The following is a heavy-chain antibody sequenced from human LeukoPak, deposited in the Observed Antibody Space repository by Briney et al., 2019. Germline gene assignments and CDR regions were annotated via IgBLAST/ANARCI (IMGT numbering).Heavy chain of an antibody. Sequence: GGSLRLSCAASGFTFSSYWMHWVRQAPGKGLEWVANIKQDGSEKNYVASVKGRFTISRDNAKNSLYLQMNSLRAEDTAVYYCAREMVLGYYYYGMDVWGQGTTVTVSS. CDR1: GFTFSSYW. V-gene: IGHV3-7*03. D-gene: IGHD2-8*01. CDR2: IKQDGSEK. J-gene: IGHJ6*02. CDR3: AREMVLGYYYYGMDV.